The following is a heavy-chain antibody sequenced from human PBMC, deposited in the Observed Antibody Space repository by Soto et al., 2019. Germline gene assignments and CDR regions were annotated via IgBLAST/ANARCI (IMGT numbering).Heavy chain of an antibody. CDR3: ARGLRDIAARLDAFDI. Sequence: LSLTCAVYGGSLSGYYWSWIRQPPGKGLEWIGEINHSGSTNYNPSLKSRVTISVDTSKNQFSLKLSSVTAADTAVYYCARGLRDIAARLDAFDIWGQGTMVTVAS. CDR1: GGSLSGYY. J-gene: IGHJ3*02. V-gene: IGHV4-34*01. D-gene: IGHD6-6*01. CDR2: INHSGST.